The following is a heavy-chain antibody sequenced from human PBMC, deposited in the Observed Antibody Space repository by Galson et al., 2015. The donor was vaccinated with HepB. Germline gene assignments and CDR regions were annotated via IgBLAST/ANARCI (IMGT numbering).Heavy chain of an antibody. J-gene: IGHJ5*02. CDR3: ARSGTMVRGVIKHNWFDP. V-gene: IGHV1-8*01. CDR2: MNPNSGNT. CDR1: GYTFTSYD. Sequence: SVKVSCKASGYTFTSYDINWVRQATGQGLAWMGWMNPNSGNTGYAQKFQGRVTMTRNTSISTAYMELSSLRSEDTAVYYCARSGTMVRGVIKHNWFDPWGQGTLVTVSS. D-gene: IGHD3-10*01.